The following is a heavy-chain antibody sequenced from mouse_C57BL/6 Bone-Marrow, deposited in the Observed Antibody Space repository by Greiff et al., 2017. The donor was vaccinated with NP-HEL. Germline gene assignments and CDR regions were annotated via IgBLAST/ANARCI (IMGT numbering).Heavy chain of an antibody. CDR1: GFTFSSYG. D-gene: IGHD1-1*01. CDR2: ISSGGSYT. V-gene: IGHV5-6*01. Sequence: EVQVVESGGDLVKPGGSLKLSCAASGFTFSSYGMSWVRQTPDKRLEWVATISSGGSYTYYPDSVKGRFTISRDNAKNTLYLQMSSLKSEDTAMYYCARGYYGSSWGYWYFDVWGTGTTVTVSS. J-gene: IGHJ1*03. CDR3: ARGYYGSSWGYWYFDV.